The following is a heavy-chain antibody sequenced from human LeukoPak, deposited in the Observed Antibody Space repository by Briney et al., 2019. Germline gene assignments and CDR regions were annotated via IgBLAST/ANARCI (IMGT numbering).Heavy chain of an antibody. Sequence: GSSVKVSCKASGGTFSSYAISWVRQAPGQGLEWMGGIIPIFGTANYAQKFQGRVTITTDESTSTAYMELSSLRSEDTAVYYCARDVSYCSSTSCYGYGFDYWGQGTLVTVSS. CDR1: GGTFSSYA. CDR3: ARDVSYCSSTSCYGYGFDY. CDR2: IIPIFGTA. V-gene: IGHV1-69*05. J-gene: IGHJ4*02. D-gene: IGHD2-2*01.